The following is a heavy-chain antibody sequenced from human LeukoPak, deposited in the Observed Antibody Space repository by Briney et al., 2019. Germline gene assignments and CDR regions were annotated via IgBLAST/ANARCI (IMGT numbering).Heavy chain of an antibody. V-gene: IGHV4-34*01. Sequence: KASETLSLTCAVYGGSFSGYYWSWIRQPPGKGLEWIGEINHSGSTNYNPSLKSRVTISVDTSKNQFSLKLSSVTAADTAVYYCARRGSGSYLRYYYYMDVWGKGTTVTVSS. J-gene: IGHJ6*03. CDR1: GGSFSGYY. D-gene: IGHD3-10*01. CDR3: ARRGSGSYLRYYYYMDV. CDR2: INHSGST.